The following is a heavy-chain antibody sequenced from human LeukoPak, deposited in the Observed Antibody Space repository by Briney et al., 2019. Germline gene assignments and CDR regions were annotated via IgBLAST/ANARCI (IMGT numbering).Heavy chain of an antibody. CDR2: INPNSGGT. CDR3: VLFGGSLFSSWLRTNDY. V-gene: IGHV1-2*02. CDR1: GYTFTGYY. J-gene: IGHJ4*02. D-gene: IGHD6-13*01. Sequence: ASVKVSCKASGYTFTGYYMHWVRQAPGQGLEWMGWINPNSGGTNYAQKFQGRVTMTRDTPISTAYMELSRLRSDDTAVYYCVLFGGSLFSSWLRTNDYWGQGTLVTVSS.